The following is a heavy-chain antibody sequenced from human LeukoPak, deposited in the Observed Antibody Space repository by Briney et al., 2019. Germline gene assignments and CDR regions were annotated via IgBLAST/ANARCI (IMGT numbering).Heavy chain of an antibody. CDR3: ARVVVGESVVPIAGYFDY. Sequence: PSVKVSCKASGYTFTNYVISWVRQAPGQGLEWMGWISAYNTNTNYAQNLQGRVTMTTDTSTSTAYMELRSLRSDDTAVYYCARVVVGESVVPIAGYFDYWGQGTLAIVSS. D-gene: IGHD2-2*01. J-gene: IGHJ4*02. CDR1: GYTFTNYV. V-gene: IGHV1-18*01. CDR2: ISAYNTNT.